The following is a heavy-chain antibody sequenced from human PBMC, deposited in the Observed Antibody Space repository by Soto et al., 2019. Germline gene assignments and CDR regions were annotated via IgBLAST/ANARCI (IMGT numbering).Heavy chain of an antibody. D-gene: IGHD5-12*01. CDR1: GFTFSSYS. J-gene: IGHJ6*02. V-gene: IGHV3-21*01. CDR3: ARVGAVGWLQKYYYGMDV. CDR2: ISSSSSYI. Sequence: EVQLVESGGGLVKPGGSLRLSCAASGFTFSSYSMNWVRQAPGKGLEWVSSISSSSSYIYYADSVKGRFTISRDNAKNSLCLQMSSLRAEDTAVYYCARVGAVGWLQKYYYGMDVWGQGTTVTVSS.